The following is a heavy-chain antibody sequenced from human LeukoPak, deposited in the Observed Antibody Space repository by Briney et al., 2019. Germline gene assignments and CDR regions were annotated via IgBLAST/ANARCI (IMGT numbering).Heavy chain of an antibody. CDR2: VYYSGST. CDR1: GGSISSYS. V-gene: IGHV4-59*08. J-gene: IGHJ3*02. CDR3: ARLKARDAFDI. Sequence: SETLSLTCTVSGGSISSYSWNWIRQSPGRGLEWIGYVYYSGSTMYNPPLRSRVTISVDTSKNQFSLKLSSVTAADTAVYYCARLKARDAFDIWGQGTMVTVSS.